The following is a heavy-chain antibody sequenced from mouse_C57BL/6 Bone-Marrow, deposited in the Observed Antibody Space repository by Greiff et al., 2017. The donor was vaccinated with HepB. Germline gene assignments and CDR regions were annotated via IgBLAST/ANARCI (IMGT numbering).Heavy chain of an antibody. J-gene: IGHJ4*01. CDR1: GYTFTDYY. CDR2: INPYNGGT. CDR3: ARSYYYGSYYAMDY. D-gene: IGHD1-1*01. Sequence: EVHLQQSGPVLVKPGASVKMSCKASGYTFTDYYMNWVKQSHGKSLEWIGVINPYNGGTSYNQKFKGKATLTVDKSSSTAYMELNSLTSEDSAVYYCARSYYYGSYYAMDYWGQGTSVTVSS. V-gene: IGHV1-19*01.